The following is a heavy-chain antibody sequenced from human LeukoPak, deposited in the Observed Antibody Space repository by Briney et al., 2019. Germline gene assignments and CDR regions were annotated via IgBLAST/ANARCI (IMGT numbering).Heavy chain of an antibody. CDR2: IYSGGST. D-gene: IGHD5-18*01. CDR3: ARIGVVQLWLYFDY. CDR1: GFTVSSNY. J-gene: IGHJ4*02. V-gene: IGHV3-53*01. Sequence: GGSLRLSCAASGFTVSSNYMSWVRQAPGKGVEWVSVIYSGGSTYYADSVKGRFTISRDNSKNTLYLQMNSLRAEDTAVYYRARIGVVQLWLYFDYWGQGTLVTVSS.